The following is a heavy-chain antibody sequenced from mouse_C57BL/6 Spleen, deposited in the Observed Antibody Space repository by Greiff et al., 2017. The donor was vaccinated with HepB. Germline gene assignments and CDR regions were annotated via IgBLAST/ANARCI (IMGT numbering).Heavy chain of an antibody. J-gene: IGHJ1*03. Sequence: QVQLKQPGAELVMPGASVKLSCKASGYTFTSYWMHWVKQRPGQGLEWIGEIDPSDSYTNYNQKFKGKSTLTVDKSSSTAYMQLSSLTSEDSAVYYCARSLTTVVATRWYFDVWGTGTTVTVSS. V-gene: IGHV1-69*01. CDR1: GYTFTSYW. CDR3: ARSLTTVVATRWYFDV. D-gene: IGHD1-1*01. CDR2: IDPSDSYT.